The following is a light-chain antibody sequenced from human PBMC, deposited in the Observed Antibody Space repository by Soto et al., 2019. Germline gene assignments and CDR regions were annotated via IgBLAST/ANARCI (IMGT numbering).Light chain of an antibody. Sequence: DIQLTQSPSFLSASVGDRVTITCRASQGISSYLAWYQQKPGKVPKVLIYAASTLQSGVPSRFSGSVSGTEFTLTISSLQPEDFATYYCQQFKSYPRTFGQGTKLEIK. CDR1: QGISSY. CDR2: AAS. CDR3: QQFKSYPRT. V-gene: IGKV1-9*01. J-gene: IGKJ2*01.